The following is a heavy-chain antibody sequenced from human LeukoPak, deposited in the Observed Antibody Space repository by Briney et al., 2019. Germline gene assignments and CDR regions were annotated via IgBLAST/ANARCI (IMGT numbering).Heavy chain of an antibody. CDR3: XXXXGSFDWLPLFDY. Sequence: PSETLSLTCTVSGYSIRSGFYWGWIRQPPGKGLEWIGNIYHSGITYYTPSLKSRVTISVDTSKNQFYLKLSSVTAADTAVYYXXXXXGSFDWLPLFDYWGQGTLVTVSS. J-gene: IGHJ4*02. V-gene: IGHV4-38-2*02. D-gene: IGHD3-9*01. CDR1: GYSIRSGFY. CDR2: IYHSGIT.